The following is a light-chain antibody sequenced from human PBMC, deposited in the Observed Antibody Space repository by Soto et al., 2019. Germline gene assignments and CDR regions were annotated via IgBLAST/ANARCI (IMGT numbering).Light chain of an antibody. CDR2: DTS. CDR1: QSVSSSH. V-gene: IGKV3-20*01. Sequence: EVELTQSPGTLSLSPGERATLSCGASQSVSSSHLAWYQQKRGQAPRLLIYDTSTRATGIPDRFSGSGSGTDFTLTISRLEPEDFAVYHCQQYGASPWTFGQGTKVDIK. J-gene: IGKJ1*01. CDR3: QQYGASPWT.